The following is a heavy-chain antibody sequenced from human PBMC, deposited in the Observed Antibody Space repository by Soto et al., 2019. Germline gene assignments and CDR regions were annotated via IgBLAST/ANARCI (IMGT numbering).Heavy chain of an antibody. CDR1: GYIFTANY. CDR2: VDPEDGET. Sequence: EVQLVQSGAEGKKPGATVKMYCRGSGYIFTANYLYGVRAAPGKGLLWMGLVDPEDGETRYSESLEGRGTMTAATSTHTAYLELRALTSEETVMYYCATYMRGGYGIGLDSWSKGALVTVAA. V-gene: IGHV1-69-2*01. CDR3: ATYMRGGYGIGLDS. D-gene: IGHD3-22*01. J-gene: IGHJ4*02.